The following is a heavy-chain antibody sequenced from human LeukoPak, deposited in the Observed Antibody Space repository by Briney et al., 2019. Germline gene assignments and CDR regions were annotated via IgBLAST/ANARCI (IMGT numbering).Heavy chain of an antibody. J-gene: IGHJ3*02. Sequence: ASVKVSCXASGCTFTSYGISWVRQAPGQGLEWMGWISAYNGNTNYAQKLQGRVTMTTDTSTSTAYMELRSLRSDDTAVYYCARLAVVVAAIGSVTAFDIWGQGTMVTVSS. V-gene: IGHV1-18*01. D-gene: IGHD2-15*01. CDR2: ISAYNGNT. CDR3: ARLAVVVAAIGSVTAFDI. CDR1: GCTFTSYG.